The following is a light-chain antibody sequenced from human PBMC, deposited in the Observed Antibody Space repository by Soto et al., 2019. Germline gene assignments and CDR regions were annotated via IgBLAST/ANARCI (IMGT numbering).Light chain of an antibody. Sequence: QSVLTQPASVSWSPGQSITISCTGTSSDVGSYNLVSWYQQHPGKAPKLMIYEVSKRPSGVSNRFSGSKSGNTASLTISGLQAEDEADYYCCSYAGSSTHVFGTGTKVTVL. J-gene: IGLJ1*01. CDR2: EVS. V-gene: IGLV2-23*02. CDR1: SSDVGSYNL. CDR3: CSYAGSSTHV.